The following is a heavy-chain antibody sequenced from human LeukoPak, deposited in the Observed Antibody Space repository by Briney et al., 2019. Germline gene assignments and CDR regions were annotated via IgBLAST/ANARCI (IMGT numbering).Heavy chain of an antibody. J-gene: IGHJ6*03. CDR1: GFTFSSYG. CDR3: AKRRGLELTYYYHMDV. CDR2: IRYDGSNK. V-gene: IGHV3-30*02. D-gene: IGHD1-7*01. Sequence: GGSLRLSCAASGFTFSSYGMHWVRQAPGKGLEWVAFIRYDGSNKYYADSVKGRFTISRDNSKNTLYLQMNSLRAEDTAVYYCAKRRGLELTYYYHMDVWGKGTTVTVSS.